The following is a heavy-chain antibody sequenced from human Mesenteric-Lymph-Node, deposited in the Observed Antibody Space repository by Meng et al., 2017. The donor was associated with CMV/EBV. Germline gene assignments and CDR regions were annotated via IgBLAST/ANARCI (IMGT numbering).Heavy chain of an antibody. V-gene: IGHV3-30-3*02. J-gene: IGHJ4*02. CDR2: ISFAESNE. Sequence: GESLKISCAASGFTFSDYHMHWVRQAPGKGLEWVAGISFAESNEYYADSVKGRFTISRDLSKNTLHLQMNSLRAEDTAVYYCAKQVRGVIINYYFDYWGQGTLVTVSS. CDR3: AKQVRGVIINYYFDY. D-gene: IGHD3-10*01. CDR1: GFTFSDYH.